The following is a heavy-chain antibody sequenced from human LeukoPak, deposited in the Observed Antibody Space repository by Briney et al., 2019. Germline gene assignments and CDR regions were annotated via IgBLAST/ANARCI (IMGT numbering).Heavy chain of an antibody. CDR2: INPNSGGT. J-gene: IGHJ4*02. D-gene: IGHD6-13*01. CDR1: GYTFTGYC. V-gene: IGHV1-2*06. CDR3: ARRSIAAAATGDY. Sequence: ASVKVSCKXSGYTFTGYCMHWVRQAPGQGLEWMGRINPNSGGTNYSQKFQGRVTMTRDTSISTAYMELSRLRSDDTAVYYCARRSIAAAATGDYWGQGTLVTVSS.